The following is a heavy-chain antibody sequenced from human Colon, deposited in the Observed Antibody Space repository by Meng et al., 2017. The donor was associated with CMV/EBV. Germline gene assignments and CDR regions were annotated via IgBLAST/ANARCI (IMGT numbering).Heavy chain of an antibody. D-gene: IGHD2-21*02. CDR2: IITISGTT. Sequence: QVQLEQAGAEVKKPGLSGKVSCKASKGTFTSYPISWVRQGPGQGFEWVGGIITISGTTDYAQKFQGRVTITADESTSTAYMKLSNLRSEDTAIYYCARVICGGDCYLDYWGRGTLVTVSS. V-gene: IGHV1-69*01. CDR1: KGTFTSYP. CDR3: ARVICGGDCYLDY. J-gene: IGHJ4*02.